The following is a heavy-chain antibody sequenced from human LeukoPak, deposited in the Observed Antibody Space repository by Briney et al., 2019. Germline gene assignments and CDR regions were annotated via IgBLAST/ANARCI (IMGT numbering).Heavy chain of an antibody. CDR3: ASCGYSSGWYANY. CDR2: IIPIFGTA. D-gene: IGHD6-19*01. V-gene: IGHV1-69*05. J-gene: IGHJ4*02. Sequence: GASVKVSCKASGGTFSSYAISWVRQAPGQGLEWMGGIIPIFGTANYAQKFQGRVTITTDESTSTAHMELSSLRSEDTAVYYCASCGYSSGWYANYWGQGTLVTVSS. CDR1: GGTFSSYA.